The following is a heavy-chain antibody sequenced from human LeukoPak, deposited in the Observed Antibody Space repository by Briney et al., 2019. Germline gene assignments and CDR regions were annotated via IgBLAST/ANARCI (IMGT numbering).Heavy chain of an antibody. V-gene: IGHV3-64*01. D-gene: IGHD5-18*01. J-gene: IGHJ4*02. CDR3: AGGRGYIYGSDY. CDR1: GFMFSNYD. CDR2: ISADGSST. Sequence: SGGSLRLSCAASGFMFSNYDMHWVRQAPGKGLEYVSHISADGSSTYYAISVKGRFTISRDNSKNTLYLQMGSLRAEDMAVYYCAGGRGYIYGSDYWGQGTLVTVSS.